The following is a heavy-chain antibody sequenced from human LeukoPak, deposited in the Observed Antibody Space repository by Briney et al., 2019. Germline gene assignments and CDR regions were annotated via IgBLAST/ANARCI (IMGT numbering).Heavy chain of an antibody. CDR1: GFTVNSNY. Sequence: HPGGSLRLSCAASGFTVNSNYMSWVRQAPGKGLEWVSVIYTGGNTFYADSVKGRFSISRDNSKNTLYLQMNTLSAEDTAVYYCATSPNYTDSRALLDLWGQGTLVIVSS. CDR3: ATSPNYTDSRALLDL. V-gene: IGHV3-66*01. J-gene: IGHJ5*02. D-gene: IGHD3-22*01. CDR2: IYTGGNT.